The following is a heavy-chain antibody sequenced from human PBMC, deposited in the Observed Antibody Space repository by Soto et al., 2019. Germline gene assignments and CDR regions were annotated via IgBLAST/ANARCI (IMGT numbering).Heavy chain of an antibody. J-gene: IGHJ4*02. Sequence: GASVKVSCKASGGTFSSYAISWVRQAPGQGLEWMGGIIPIFGTANYAQKFQGRVTITADKSTSTAYMELSSLRSEDTAVYYCAFEYSRTSVDYWGQGTLVTVSS. CDR3: AFEYSRTSVDY. CDR2: IIPIFGTA. CDR1: GGTFSSYA. D-gene: IGHD6-6*01. V-gene: IGHV1-69*06.